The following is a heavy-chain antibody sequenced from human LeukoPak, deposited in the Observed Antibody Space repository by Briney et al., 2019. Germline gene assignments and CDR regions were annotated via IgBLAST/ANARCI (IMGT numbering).Heavy chain of an antibody. CDR3: ARIQSLGSSFSSFDY. Sequence: PGGSLRLSCAASGFTFSSYSMNWVRQAPGKGLEWVSSISSSSSYIYYADSVKGRFTISRDNAKNSLYLQMNSLRAEDTAVYYCARIQSLGSSFSSFDYWGQGTLVTVSS. D-gene: IGHD6-13*01. V-gene: IGHV3-21*01. CDR2: ISSSSSYI. J-gene: IGHJ4*02. CDR1: GFTFSSYS.